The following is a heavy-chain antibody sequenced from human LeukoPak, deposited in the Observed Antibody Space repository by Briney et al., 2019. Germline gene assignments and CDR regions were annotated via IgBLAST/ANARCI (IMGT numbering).Heavy chain of an antibody. CDR2: ISGSGGST. D-gene: IGHD3-22*01. Sequence: PGGSLRLSCAASGFTFSGYAMSWVRQAPGKGLEWVSAISGSGGSTYYADSVKGRSTISRDNSKNTLYLQMNSLRAEDTAVYYCAKFGYYDSTRGYYFDYWGQGTLVTVSS. V-gene: IGHV3-23*01. J-gene: IGHJ4*02. CDR3: AKFGYYDSTRGYYFDY. CDR1: GFTFSGYA.